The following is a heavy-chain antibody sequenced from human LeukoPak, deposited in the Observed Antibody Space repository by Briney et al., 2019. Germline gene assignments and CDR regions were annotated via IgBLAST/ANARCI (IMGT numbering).Heavy chain of an antibody. Sequence: ASVKVSCKASGYTFTSYYLHWVRQAPGQGLGWMGIINPSAGSTSYAQKFQGRVTLTRDMSTSTVYMEVSSLRSEDTAVYYCATEGTLVGATVGYPDYWGQGTLVTVSS. V-gene: IGHV1-46*01. CDR1: GYTFTSYY. D-gene: IGHD1-26*01. CDR3: ATEGTLVGATVGYPDY. CDR2: INPSAGST. J-gene: IGHJ4*02.